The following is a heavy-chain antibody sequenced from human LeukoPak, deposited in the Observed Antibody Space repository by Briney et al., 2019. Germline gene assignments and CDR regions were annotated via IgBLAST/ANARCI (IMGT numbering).Heavy chain of an antibody. CDR3: ATFDVGASNFDY. CDR1: GGSISSYY. CDR2: IYYSGST. V-gene: IGHV4-59*08. Sequence: SETLSLTCTVSGGSISSYYWSWIRQPPGKGLEWIGYIYYSGSTNYNPSLKSRVTISVDTSKNQFSLKLSSVTAADTAVYYCATFDVGASNFDYWGQGTLVTVSS. D-gene: IGHD1-26*01. J-gene: IGHJ4*02.